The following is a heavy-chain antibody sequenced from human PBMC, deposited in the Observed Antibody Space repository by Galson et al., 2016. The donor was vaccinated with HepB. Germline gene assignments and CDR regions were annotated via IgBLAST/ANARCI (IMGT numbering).Heavy chain of an antibody. CDR2: IHGYSAGT. Sequence: SVKVSCKASGYTFTDYYIQWVRQAPGQGLEWMGWIHGYSAGTNFAETFQGRVTLTRDTSISTAYVELSMLRSDDTAVYYCARDPYLYNGYDSGAFDVWGQGTLVTVSS. CDR1: GYTFTDYY. D-gene: IGHD5-12*01. J-gene: IGHJ3*01. V-gene: IGHV1-2*02. CDR3: ARDPYLYNGYDSGAFDV.